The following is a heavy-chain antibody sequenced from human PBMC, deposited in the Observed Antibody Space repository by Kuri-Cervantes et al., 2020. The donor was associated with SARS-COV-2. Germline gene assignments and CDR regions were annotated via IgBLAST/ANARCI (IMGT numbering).Heavy chain of an antibody. V-gene: IGHV3-11*04. D-gene: IGHD7-27*01. CDR1: GFTFSSYY. Sequence: GGSLRLSCAASGFTFSSYYITWIRQAPGKGLEWVSYISSSGSRINYTDSVKGRFTISRDNARKSVLLQMNSLRAEDTAIYYCARDLRLGKSLDYWGQGTLVTVSS. CDR2: ISSSGSRI. CDR3: ARDLRLGKSLDY. J-gene: IGHJ4*02.